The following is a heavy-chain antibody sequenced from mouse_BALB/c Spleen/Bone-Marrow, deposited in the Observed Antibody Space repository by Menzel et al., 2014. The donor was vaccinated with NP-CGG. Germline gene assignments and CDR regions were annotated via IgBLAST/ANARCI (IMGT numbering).Heavy chain of an antibody. V-gene: IGHV2-2*02. CDR2: IWSGGNR. CDR3: ARNYDFGDYYAMDY. D-gene: IGHD2-4*01. J-gene: IGHJ4*01. CDR1: GFSISNYA. Sequence: VQLVESGPGLVQPSQSLSITCTVSGFSISNYALHWVRQSPGKGLEWLGVIWSGGNRDYNAAFISRLSISKDNSKSQVFFKMNSLQPNDTAIYYCARNYDFGDYYAMDYWGQGTSVTVSS.